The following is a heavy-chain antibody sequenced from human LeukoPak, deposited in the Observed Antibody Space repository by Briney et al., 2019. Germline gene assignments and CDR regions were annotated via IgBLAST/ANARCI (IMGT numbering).Heavy chain of an antibody. Sequence: PSETLSLTCTVSGGSISSGDYYWSWIRQPAGKGLEWIGRIYSSGSTNYNPSLKSRVTISVDTSKNQFSLKLSSVTAADTAVYYCARAVLTYYYDSSGYYWTCYFDYWGQGTLVTVSS. CDR1: GGSISSGDYY. CDR2: IYSSGST. V-gene: IGHV4-61*02. J-gene: IGHJ4*02. D-gene: IGHD3-22*01. CDR3: ARAVLTYYYDSSGYYWTCYFDY.